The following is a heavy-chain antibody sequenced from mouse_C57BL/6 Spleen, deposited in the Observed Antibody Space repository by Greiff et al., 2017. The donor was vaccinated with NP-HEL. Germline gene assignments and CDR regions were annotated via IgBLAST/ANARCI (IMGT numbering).Heavy chain of an antibody. CDR1: GYTFTSYE. V-gene: IGHV1-85*01. D-gene: IGHD2-5*01. CDR2: IYPRDGST. J-gene: IGHJ4*01. CDR3: ARRDSNYVRGAMDY. Sequence: VQRVESGPELVKPGASVKLSCKASGYTFTSYEINWVKQRPGQGLEWIGWIYPRDGSTKYNEKFKGTATLTVDTSSSTAYMELHSLTSEDSAVYFCARRDSNYVRGAMDYWGQGTSVTVSS.